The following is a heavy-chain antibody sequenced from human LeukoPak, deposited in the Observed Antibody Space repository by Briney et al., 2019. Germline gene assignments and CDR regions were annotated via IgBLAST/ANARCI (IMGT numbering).Heavy chain of an antibody. CDR1: GFTFGDYS. CDR3: TRVGNDVPWGPFDY. CDR2: IRSKAYGGTT. V-gene: IGHV3-49*03. J-gene: IGHJ4*02. Sequence: PGGSLRLSCTASGFTFGDYSMSWFRQVPGKGLEWVGYIRSKAYGGTTEYAASVKGRFTFSRDDSKSIAYLQMNSLETEDTAVYYCTRVGNDVPWGPFDYWGQGTLVTVSS. D-gene: IGHD1-1*01.